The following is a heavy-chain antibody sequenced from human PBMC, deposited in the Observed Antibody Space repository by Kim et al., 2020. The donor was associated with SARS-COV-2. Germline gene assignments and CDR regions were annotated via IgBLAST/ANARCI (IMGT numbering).Heavy chain of an antibody. CDR3: ARGSSSTWLRYFYYYMDV. CDR2: MNPNNGNT. V-gene: IGHV1-8*01. Sequence: ASVKVSCKASGYTFISYDINWVRQATGQGLEWMGWMNPNNGNTGYTQKFQGRVTMTRDSSISTAYMELSSLTSEDTAVYYCARGSSSTWLRYFYYYMDVWGKGTTVTVSS. D-gene: IGHD6-13*01. J-gene: IGHJ6*03. CDR1: GYTFISYD.